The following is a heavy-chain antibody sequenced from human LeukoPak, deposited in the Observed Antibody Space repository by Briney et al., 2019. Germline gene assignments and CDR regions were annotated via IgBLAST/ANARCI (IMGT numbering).Heavy chain of an antibody. CDR3: TTEVRQGLGYYGMDV. V-gene: IGHV3-15*01. CDR1: GFTFSNAW. Sequence: GGSLRLSCAASGFTFSNAWMSWVRQAPGKGLEWVGRIKSKTGGGTTDYAAPVKGRFTISRDDSKNTLYLQMNSLKTEDTAVYYCTTEVRQGLGYYGMDVWGQGTTVTVSS. CDR2: IKSKTGGGTT. J-gene: IGHJ6*02. D-gene: IGHD6-19*01.